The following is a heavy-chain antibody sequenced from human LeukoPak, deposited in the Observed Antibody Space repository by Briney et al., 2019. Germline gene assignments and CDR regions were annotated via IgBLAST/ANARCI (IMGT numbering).Heavy chain of an antibody. D-gene: IGHD4-17*01. CDR2: TYYGGST. J-gene: IGHJ5*02. CDR3: ARRGDDYGNWFDP. CDR1: GGSISSSTYY. Sequence: SETLSLTCTVSGGSISSSTYYWGWIRQPPGKGLEWIGNTYYGGSTYYNPSLKSRVTISVDTSKNQFSLKLSSVTAADTAVYYCARRGDDYGNWFDPWGQGTLVTVSS. V-gene: IGHV4-39*01.